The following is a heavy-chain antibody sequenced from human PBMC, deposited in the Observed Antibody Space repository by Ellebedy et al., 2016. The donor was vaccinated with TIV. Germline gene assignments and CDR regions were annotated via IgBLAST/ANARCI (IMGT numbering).Heavy chain of an antibody. Sequence: GESLKISCAASGFTFSTYGMHWVRQAPGKGLEWVAFMSYDGRNKYYGDSVKGRFTISRDNSNNTLYLQMNSLRDEDTAVYYCVRDYSYAFDIWGQGTMVTVSS. V-gene: IGHV3-30*03. D-gene: IGHD1-26*01. CDR1: GFTFSTYG. J-gene: IGHJ3*02. CDR2: MSYDGRNK. CDR3: VRDYSYAFDI.